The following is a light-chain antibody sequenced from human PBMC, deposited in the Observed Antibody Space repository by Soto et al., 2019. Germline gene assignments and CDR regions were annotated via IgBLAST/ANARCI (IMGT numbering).Light chain of an antibody. CDR3: QQVAISGRTT. V-gene: IGKV3-11*01. Sequence: DIVLTQSPATLSLSPGGRATLSCRASQSVGWYLAWYQQMPGQPPRLLIYDASKRATGIPDRFSGSGSGTDFTLTIASLEPEDFGVYYCQQVAISGRTTFGQGTTVEVK. CDR1: QSVGWY. CDR2: DAS. J-gene: IGKJ1*01.